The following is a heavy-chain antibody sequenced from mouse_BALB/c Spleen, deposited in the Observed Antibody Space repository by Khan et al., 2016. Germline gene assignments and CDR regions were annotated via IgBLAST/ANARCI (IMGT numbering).Heavy chain of an antibody. V-gene: IGHV1-37*01. CDR2: INPYNGDT. CDR3: GRGILYAMDD. Sequence: VQLQQSGPELVKPGASVKISCKASGYSFTGYFMNWVKQIHGKSIEWIGRINPYNGDTFYNQKFKGKATLTVDNSSSTAHMELLHLRSEDSAGYYCGRGILYAMDDWCQGTSDTVSS. J-gene: IGHJ4*01. CDR1: GYSFTGYF.